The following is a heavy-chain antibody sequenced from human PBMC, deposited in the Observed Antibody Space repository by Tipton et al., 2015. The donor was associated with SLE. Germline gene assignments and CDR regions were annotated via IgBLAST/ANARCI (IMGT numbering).Heavy chain of an antibody. J-gene: IGHJ4*02. CDR3: AKDTAAAGMEEYFDY. D-gene: IGHD6-13*01. Sequence: SLRLSCAASGFTFSSYGMHWVRQAPGKGLEWVAFIRYDGSNKYYADSVKGRFTISRDNSKNTLYLQMNSLRAEDTAVYYCAKDTAAAGMEEYFDYWGQGTLVTVSS. CDR1: GFTFSSYG. CDR2: IRYDGSNK. V-gene: IGHV3-30*02.